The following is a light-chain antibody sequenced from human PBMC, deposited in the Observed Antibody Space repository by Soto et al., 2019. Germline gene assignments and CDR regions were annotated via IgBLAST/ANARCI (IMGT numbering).Light chain of an antibody. J-gene: IGLJ1*01. Sequence: QSVLTQPPSASGTPGQRVTISCSGSSSNIGINTVNWYQQLPGTAPKLLIYSSNQRPSGVPDRFSGSKSGTSASLAISGPQSEDEADYYCAAWDDSLNGPVFGTGTKLTVL. CDR1: SSNIGINT. CDR2: SSN. V-gene: IGLV1-44*01. CDR3: AAWDDSLNGPV.